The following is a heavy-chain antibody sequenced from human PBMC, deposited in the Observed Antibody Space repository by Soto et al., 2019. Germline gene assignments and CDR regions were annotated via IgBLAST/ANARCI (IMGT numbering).Heavy chain of an antibody. Sequence: PSETLSLTCAVYGESFSGYIWTWIRQTPGKGLQWIGQINHSGSASYNPSLKSRVTITVHTSNSQFSLELSSVTAADKAVYYSARGLITGSHYSGGWYYFDSWGQGTQVTVSS. CDR2: INHSGSA. V-gene: IGHV4-34*01. D-gene: IGHD6-19*01. CDR3: ARGLITGSHYSGGWYYFDS. J-gene: IGHJ4*02. CDR1: GESFSGYI.